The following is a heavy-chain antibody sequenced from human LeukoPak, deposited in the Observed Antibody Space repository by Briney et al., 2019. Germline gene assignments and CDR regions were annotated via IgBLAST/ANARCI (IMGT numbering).Heavy chain of an antibody. Sequence: ASVKVSCKASGYTFTGYYMHWVRQAPGQGLEWMGWINPNSGGTNYAQKFQGRVTMTRDTSISTAYMELSSLRSEDTAVYYCARHEYSSSSPDYWGQGTLVTVSS. CDR2: INPNSGGT. CDR1: GYTFTGYY. D-gene: IGHD6-6*01. V-gene: IGHV1-2*02. CDR3: ARHEYSSSSPDY. J-gene: IGHJ4*02.